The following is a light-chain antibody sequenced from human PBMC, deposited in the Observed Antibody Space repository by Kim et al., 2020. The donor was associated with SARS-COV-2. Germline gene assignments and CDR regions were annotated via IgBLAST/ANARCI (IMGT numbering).Light chain of an antibody. J-gene: IGKJ2*01. CDR1: QGISIW. Sequence: DIQMTQSPSSVSASVGDRVTITCRASQGISIWLAWYQQKPGKAPKLLIYAASSLQSGVPSRFSGSGSGTDLTLSLRRLPSKDFATQYCQQDNSFPYSFGPGPELEL. CDR3: QQDNSFPYS. V-gene: IGKV1D-12*01. CDR2: AAS.